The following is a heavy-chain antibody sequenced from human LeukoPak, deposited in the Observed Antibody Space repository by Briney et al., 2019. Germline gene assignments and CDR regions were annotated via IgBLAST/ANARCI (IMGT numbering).Heavy chain of an antibody. D-gene: IGHD3-22*01. CDR2: INPNSGGT. J-gene: IGHJ4*02. Sequence: ASVKVSCKASGGTFSSYAISWVRQAPGQGLEWMGWINPNSGGTNYAQKFQGRVTMTRDTSISTAYMELSRLRSDDTAVYYCASSGSSGYYYDWGQGTLVTVSS. V-gene: IGHV1-2*02. CDR1: GGTFSSYA. CDR3: ASSGSSGYYYD.